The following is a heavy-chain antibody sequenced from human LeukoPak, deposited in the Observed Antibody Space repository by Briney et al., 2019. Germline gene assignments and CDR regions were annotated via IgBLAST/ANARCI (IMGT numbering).Heavy chain of an antibody. J-gene: IGHJ4*02. CDR2: ISYDGSNK. CDR3: ARGEGSYYLDY. D-gene: IGHD1-26*01. CDR1: GFTFSTYA. V-gene: IGHV3-30-3*01. Sequence: GGSLRLSCVASGFTFSTYAMHWVRQAPGKGLEWVAVISYDGSNKYYADSVKGRFTISRDNSKNTLYLQMNSLRAEDTAVYYCARGEGSYYLDYWGQGTLVTVSS.